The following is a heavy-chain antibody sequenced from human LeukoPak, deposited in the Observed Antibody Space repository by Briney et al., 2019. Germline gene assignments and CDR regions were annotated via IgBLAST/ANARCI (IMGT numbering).Heavy chain of an antibody. D-gene: IGHD6-6*01. J-gene: IGHJ4*02. V-gene: IGHV4-59*01. CDR2: IYYSGST. CDR1: GGSISSYY. Sequence: PSETLSLTCTVSGGSISSYYWSWIRQPPGKGLEWIGYIYYSGSTNYSPSLKSRVTISVDTSKNQFSLKLNSVTAADTAVYYCARAEYSSNFDYWGQGTLVTVSS. CDR3: ARAEYSSNFDY.